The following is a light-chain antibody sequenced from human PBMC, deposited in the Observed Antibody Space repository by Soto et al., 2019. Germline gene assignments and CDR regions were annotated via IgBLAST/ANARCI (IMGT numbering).Light chain of an antibody. CDR2: SAS. Sequence: DIQLTQSPSFLSASIGDRVTISCRATQAMSTYLAWYQQKPGKAPKLLIYSASTLQSGVPSRFSGSESRTWFTITISSLQPQDFATYYCQQLKSYPLTFGGGTKAESK. J-gene: IGKJ4*01. V-gene: IGKV1-9*01. CDR1: QAMSTY. CDR3: QQLKSYPLT.